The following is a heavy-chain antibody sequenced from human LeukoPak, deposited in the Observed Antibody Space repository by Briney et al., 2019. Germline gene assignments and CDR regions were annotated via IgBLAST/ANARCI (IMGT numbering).Heavy chain of an antibody. J-gene: IGHJ4*02. D-gene: IGHD6-13*01. CDR1: GGSISCYY. CDR3: ARLRPGRAAAGRGVDY. Sequence: SETLSLTCTGSGGSISCYYRSWIRQPPGKGLEGIGYIYYSGSTNYNPSLNSRVTIPVDTSKNQFSLKLSSVTAADTAVYYCARLRPGRAAAGRGVDYWGQGTLVTVSS. CDR2: IYYSGST. V-gene: IGHV4-59*08.